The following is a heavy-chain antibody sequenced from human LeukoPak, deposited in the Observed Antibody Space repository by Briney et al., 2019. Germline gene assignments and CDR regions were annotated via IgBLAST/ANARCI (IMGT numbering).Heavy chain of an antibody. Sequence: GESLKISCKGSGYSFTSYWISWVRQMPGKGLEWMGRIDPSDSYTNYSPSFQGHVTISADKSISTAYLQWSSLKASDTAMYYCAKHHDFPPGMDVWGQGTTVTVSS. J-gene: IGHJ6*02. V-gene: IGHV5-10-1*01. CDR3: AKHHDFPPGMDV. CDR1: GYSFTSYW. CDR2: IDPSDSYT. D-gene: IGHD3-3*01.